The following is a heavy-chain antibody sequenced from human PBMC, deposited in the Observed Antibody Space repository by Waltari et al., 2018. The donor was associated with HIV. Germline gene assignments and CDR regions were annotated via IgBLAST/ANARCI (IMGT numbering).Heavy chain of an antibody. CDR3: ARRVGTGYFDY. CDR2: IKQDGGER. V-gene: IGHV3-7*01. CDR1: GFTFSNYW. Sequence: EVQLVESGGDLVQPGGSLRLSCAASGFTFSNYWMTWVRQAPGKGLDGVASIKQDGGERFYVGSVKGRCTISRDNARNSLYLQMNSLRAEDTAVYYCARRVGTGYFDYWGQGILVTVSS. D-gene: IGHD1-26*01. J-gene: IGHJ4*02.